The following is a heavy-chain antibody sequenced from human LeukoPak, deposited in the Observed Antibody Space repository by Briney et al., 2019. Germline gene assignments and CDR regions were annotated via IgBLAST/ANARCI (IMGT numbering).Heavy chain of an antibody. CDR3: ARHPPNEWELPNRGAFDI. Sequence: SETLSLTCAVYGESFSGYYWSWMRQAPGKGLEWIGEINHSGSTNYNPSFKSRVTISVDTSKNQFSLKLSSVTAADTAVYYCARHPPNEWELPNRGAFDIWGQGTMVTVSS. V-gene: IGHV4-34*01. D-gene: IGHD1-26*01. CDR1: GESFSGYY. CDR2: INHSGST. J-gene: IGHJ3*02.